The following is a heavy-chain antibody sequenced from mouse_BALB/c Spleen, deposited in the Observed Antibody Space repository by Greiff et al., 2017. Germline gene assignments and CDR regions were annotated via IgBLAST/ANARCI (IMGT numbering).Heavy chain of an antibody. J-gene: IGHJ3*01. CDR2: ISSGSSTI. CDR1: GFTFSSFG. D-gene: IGHD1-1*01. Sequence: EVKLMESGGGLVQPGGSRKLSCAASGFTFSSFGMHWVRQAPEKGLEWVAYISSGSSTIYYADTVKGRFTISRDNPKNTLFLQMTSLRSEDTAMYYCARSFDYYGSSYWFAYWGQGTLVTVSA. CDR3: ARSFDYYGSSYWFAY. V-gene: IGHV5-17*02.